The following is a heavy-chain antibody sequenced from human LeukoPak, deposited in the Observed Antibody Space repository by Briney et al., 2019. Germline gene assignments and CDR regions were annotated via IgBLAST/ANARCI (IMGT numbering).Heavy chain of an antibody. V-gene: IGHV3-15*01. CDR3: TTGLEYSTSYYYYMDV. CDR2: IKTKTDGGTT. CDR1: GLIFGSYE. Sequence: GGSLRLSCAASGLIFGSYEMNWVRQAPGKGLEWVGRIKTKTDGGTTDYAAPVKGRFTMSTDDSKNTLYLQMNSLKTEDTAVYYCTTGLEYSTSYYYYMDVWGKGTTVTVSS. D-gene: IGHD6-6*01. J-gene: IGHJ6*03.